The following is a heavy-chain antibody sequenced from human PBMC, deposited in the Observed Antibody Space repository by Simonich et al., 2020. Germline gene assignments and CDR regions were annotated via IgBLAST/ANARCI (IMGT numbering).Heavy chain of an antibody. D-gene: IGHD2-2*01. CDR1: GFTFSSYS. Sequence: EVQLVESGGGLVKPGGSLRLSCAASGFTFSSYSMNWVRQAPGKGLEWVSSISSSSSYIYYADSVKGRFTISRDKAKNSRYLQMNSLRAEDTAVYYCAGGVYCSSTSCSTYYYYGMDVWGQGTTVTVSS. J-gene: IGHJ6*02. CDR2: ISSSSSYI. V-gene: IGHV3-21*01. CDR3: AGGVYCSSTSCSTYYYYGMDV.